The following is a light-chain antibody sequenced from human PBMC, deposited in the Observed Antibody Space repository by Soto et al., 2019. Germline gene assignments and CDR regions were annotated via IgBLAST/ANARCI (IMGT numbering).Light chain of an antibody. CDR1: SSDVGGYNY. CDR3: SSYTSSSTVV. CDR2: DVS. V-gene: IGLV2-14*01. J-gene: IGLJ2*01. Sequence: QSALTQPASVSGSPGQSITVSCTATSSDVGGYNYVSWYQQYPGKAPKLMIYDVSYRPSGVSNRFSGSKSGNTASLTISGLQAEDEAEYYCSSYTSSSTVVFGGGTKVTVL.